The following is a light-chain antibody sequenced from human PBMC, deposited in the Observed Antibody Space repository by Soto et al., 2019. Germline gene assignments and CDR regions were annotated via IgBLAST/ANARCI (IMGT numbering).Light chain of an antibody. V-gene: IGKV1-6*02. Sequence: AIQMAQSPSSLSASVGDRVTITCRASQGIGNDVGWFQQKPGKAPKLLIYAAATLQSGVPSRFSDSRSGTDFTLTISSLQPEDFATYYCLQDHNYPLTFGGGTKVEIK. CDR1: QGIGND. J-gene: IGKJ4*01. CDR2: AAA. CDR3: LQDHNYPLT.